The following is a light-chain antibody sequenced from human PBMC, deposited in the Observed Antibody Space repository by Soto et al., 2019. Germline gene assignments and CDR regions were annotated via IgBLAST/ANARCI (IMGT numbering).Light chain of an antibody. CDR1: SSDVGGYNY. CDR2: EVS. CDR3: SSYTSSSTVV. V-gene: IGLV2-14*01. Sequence: QSALTKPASVSGSPGQSITISCTGTSSDVGGYNYVSWYQQHPGKAPKLMIYEVSNRPSGVSNRFSGSKSGNTASLTISGLQAEDEADYYCSSYTSSSTVVFGGGTKVTVL. J-gene: IGLJ2*01.